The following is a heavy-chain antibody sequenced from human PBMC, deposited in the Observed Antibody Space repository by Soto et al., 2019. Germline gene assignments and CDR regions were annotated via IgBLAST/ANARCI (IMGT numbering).Heavy chain of an antibody. CDR2: IYYSGNT. V-gene: IGHV4-30-4*01. Sequence: SETLSLTCTVSGGSISSDFLSWIRQPPGKGLEWIGCIYYSGNTYYNPSLKRRFSISVDTSKNQFSLQLSSVTVADTAVYYCARAVRGSSWYGAYYYYGMDVWGQGTTVTVSS. J-gene: IGHJ6*02. CDR1: GGSISSDF. CDR3: ARAVRGSSWYGAYYYYGMDV. D-gene: IGHD6-13*01.